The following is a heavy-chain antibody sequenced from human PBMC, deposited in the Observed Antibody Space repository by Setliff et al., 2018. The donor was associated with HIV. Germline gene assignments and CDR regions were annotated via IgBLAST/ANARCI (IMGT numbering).Heavy chain of an antibody. J-gene: IGHJ6*02. V-gene: IGHV1-69*13. CDR2: IIPIFGSA. CDR3: ARGMSTTTSTTIYNYGMDV. CDR1: GGTFNTYS. D-gene: IGHD1-26*01. Sequence: SVKVSCKASGGTFNTYSMNWVRQAPGQGLEWMGRIIPIFGSANYAQKFQGRVTITADDSTSTAYMGLSSLRSEDTAVYYCARGMSTTTSTTIYNYGMDVWGLGTTVTVSS.